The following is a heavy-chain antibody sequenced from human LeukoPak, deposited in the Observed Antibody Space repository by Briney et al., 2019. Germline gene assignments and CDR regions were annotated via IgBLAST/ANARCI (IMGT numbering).Heavy chain of an antibody. CDR3: ASSISGSYSFDY. V-gene: IGHV4-59*01. CDR1: GGSISSYY. Sequence: SETLSLTCTVSGGSISSYYWSWIRQPPGRGLEWIGYIYYSGSINYNPSLKSRVTISVDTSKNQFSLKLSSVTAADTAVYYCASSISGSYSFDYWGQGTLVTVSS. D-gene: IGHD1-26*01. CDR2: IYYSGSI. J-gene: IGHJ4*02.